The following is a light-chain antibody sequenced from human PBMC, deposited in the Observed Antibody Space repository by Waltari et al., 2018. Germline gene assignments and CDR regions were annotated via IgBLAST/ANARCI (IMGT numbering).Light chain of an antibody. CDR1: QSISSY. V-gene: IGKV1-39*01. CDR2: AAS. CDR3: QQSYSTPF. J-gene: IGKJ3*01. Sequence: DIQMTQPPSSLSASVGDRVTITCRASQSISSYLNWYQQKPGKAPKHLIYAASSLQSGVPSRFSGSGSGTDFTLTISSLQPEDFATYYCQQSYSTPFFGPGTKVDIK.